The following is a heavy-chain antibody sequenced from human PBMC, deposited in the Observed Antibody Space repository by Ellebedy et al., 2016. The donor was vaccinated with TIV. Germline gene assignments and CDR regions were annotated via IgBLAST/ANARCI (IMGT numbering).Heavy chain of an antibody. Sequence: GGSLSLSXAASGFTFSSYAMSWVRQAPGKGLEWVSAISGSGGSTYYADSVKGRFTISRDNSKNTLYLQMNSLRAEDTAVYYCAKGGEVYDFWSGYYWYFDLWGRGTLVTVSS. CDR2: ISGSGGST. J-gene: IGHJ2*01. CDR3: AKGGEVYDFWSGYYWYFDL. V-gene: IGHV3-23*01. D-gene: IGHD3-3*01. CDR1: GFTFSSYA.